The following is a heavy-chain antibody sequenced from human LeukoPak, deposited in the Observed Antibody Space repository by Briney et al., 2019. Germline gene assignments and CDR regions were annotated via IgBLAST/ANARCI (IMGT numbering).Heavy chain of an antibody. D-gene: IGHD3-22*01. Sequence: GGSLRLSCAASGFTFSSYSMNWVRQAPGKGLEWISYITTSGGAKNYADSVKGRFTISRDNAENSLYLQMSSLRAEDTAVYYCARTRSSGYLTLGYWGQGTLVTVSS. J-gene: IGHJ4*02. CDR1: GFTFSSYS. V-gene: IGHV3-48*01. CDR2: ITTSGGAK. CDR3: ARTRSSGYLTLGY.